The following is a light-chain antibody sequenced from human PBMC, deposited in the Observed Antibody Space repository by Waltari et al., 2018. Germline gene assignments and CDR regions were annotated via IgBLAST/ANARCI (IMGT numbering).Light chain of an antibody. CDR2: KAD. J-gene: IGLJ3*02. V-gene: IGLV8-61*01. CDR1: SGFLSGTSY. CDR3: WLYMGSGIWV. Sequence: QTVVTQEPSLSLSHGGTVPLTCAFSSGFLSGTSYASWYQQTPGQAPRTLVYKADSRSSGVPDRFSGSILGNKAALTITGAQADDESDYYCWLYMGSGIWVFGGGTKLTVL.